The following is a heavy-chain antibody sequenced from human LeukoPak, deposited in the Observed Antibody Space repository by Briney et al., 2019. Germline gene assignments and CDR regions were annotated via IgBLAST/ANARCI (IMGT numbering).Heavy chain of an antibody. J-gene: IGHJ4*02. Sequence: SETLSLTCAVSGGSISSSNWWSWVRQPPGKGQEWIGEIYHSGSTNYNPSLKSRVTISVDKSKNQFSLKLSSVTAADTAVYYCARHGTGYDILTGYYFLGCFDYWGQGTLVAVSS. CDR1: GGSISSSNW. V-gene: IGHV4-4*02. D-gene: IGHD3-9*01. CDR3: ARHGTGYDILTGYYFLGCFDY. CDR2: IYHSGST.